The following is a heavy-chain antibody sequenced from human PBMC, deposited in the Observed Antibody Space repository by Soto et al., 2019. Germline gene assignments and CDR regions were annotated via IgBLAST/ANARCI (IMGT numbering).Heavy chain of an antibody. V-gene: IGHV1-69*01. J-gene: IGHJ4*02. CDR2: ILPVFDEL. D-gene: IGHD3-22*01. Sequence: QVQLVQSESEVKKPGSSVKVSCKVSGGTFKNYAISWVRQAPGQGLQWVGGILPVFDELPYAPKLQGRVTITADEVTSTAHLELGSLTSEDTAVYLCARASDTSGYHYWGQGTLVTVSS. CDR1: GGTFKNYA. CDR3: ARASDTSGYHY.